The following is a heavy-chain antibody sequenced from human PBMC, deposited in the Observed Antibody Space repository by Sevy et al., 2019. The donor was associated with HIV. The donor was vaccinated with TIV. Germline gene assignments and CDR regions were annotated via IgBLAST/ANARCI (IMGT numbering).Heavy chain of an antibody. V-gene: IGHV3-33*01. CDR3: ARDPRMYGDYLLAYFDY. CDR1: GFTPSTYG. Sequence: GGSLRLSCAGSGFTPSTYGMHWVRQAPGKGLEWVAVIGYDGNNKYYADSVKGRFTISRDNSKNTLFLQMYSLRAEDTAVYYCARDPRMYGDYLLAYFDYWGQGALVTVSS. J-gene: IGHJ4*02. CDR2: IGYDGNNK. D-gene: IGHD2-8*01.